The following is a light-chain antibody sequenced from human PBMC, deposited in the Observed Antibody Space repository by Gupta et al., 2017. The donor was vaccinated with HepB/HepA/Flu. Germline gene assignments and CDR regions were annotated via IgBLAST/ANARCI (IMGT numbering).Light chain of an antibody. J-gene: IGLJ3*02. V-gene: IGLV2-14*03. CDR2: AVN. CDR1: SSDVGGYNY. Sequence: QSALTQPASVSASPGQSTTISCTGTSSDVGGYNYVSCYQQHPGKAPKLMLYAVNTRPSGVSNRFSGSKSGNTASLTISGLQAEDEAEYYCSSYTSSSTWVFGGGTKLTVL. CDR3: SSYTSSSTWV.